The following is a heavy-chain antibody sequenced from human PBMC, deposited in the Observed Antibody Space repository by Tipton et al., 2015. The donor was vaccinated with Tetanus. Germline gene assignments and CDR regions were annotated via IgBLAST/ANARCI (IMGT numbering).Heavy chain of an antibody. Sequence: TLSLTCTVSGGSVSSGSYYWSWIRQPPGKGLEWIGYIYYSGSTNYNPSLKSRVTISVDTSKNQFSLKLSSVTAADTAVYYCARGRGVWGSYRLYYFDYWGQGTLVTVSS. CDR2: IYYSGST. CDR3: ARGRGVWGSYRLYYFDY. J-gene: IGHJ4*02. V-gene: IGHV4-61*01. CDR1: GGSVSSGSYY. D-gene: IGHD3-16*02.